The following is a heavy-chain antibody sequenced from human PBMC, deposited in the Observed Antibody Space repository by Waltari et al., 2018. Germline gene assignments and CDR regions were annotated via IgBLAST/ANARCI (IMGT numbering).Heavy chain of an antibody. Sequence: QVQLQQWGAGLLKPSETLSLTCAVYDGSFSGYFWSWIRQSPGKGLEWIGQINRDGSNIYNPPLKSRVAMSVDTLKSQISLRLTSVTAADAAVYYCARVGDYHGSGRFGLDVWGQGTRVTVSS. CDR1: DGSFSGYF. D-gene: IGHD3-10*01. J-gene: IGHJ6*02. V-gene: IGHV4-34*01. CDR2: INRDGSN. CDR3: ARVGDYHGSGRFGLDV.